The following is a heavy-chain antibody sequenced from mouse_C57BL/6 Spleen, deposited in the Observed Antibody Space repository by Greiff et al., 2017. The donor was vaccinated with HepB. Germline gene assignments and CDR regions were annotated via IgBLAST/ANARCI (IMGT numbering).Heavy chain of an antibody. D-gene: IGHD2-3*01. CDR2: IDPEDGDT. Sequence: EVQLQQPGAELVKPGASVKLSCTASGFNIKDYYMHWVKQRTEQGLEWIGRIDPEDGDTKYAPKFQGKATITADMSSNTAYLQLSSLTSKDTAVDYCAGDGAYAMDYWGQGTSVTVSS. V-gene: IGHV14-2*01. CDR3: AGDGAYAMDY. CDR1: GFNIKDYY. J-gene: IGHJ4*01.